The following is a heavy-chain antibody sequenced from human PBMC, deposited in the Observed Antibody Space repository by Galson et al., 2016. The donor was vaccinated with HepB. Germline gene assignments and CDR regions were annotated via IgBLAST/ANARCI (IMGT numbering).Heavy chain of an antibody. V-gene: IGHV4-34*01. CDR2: IAPSGIA. D-gene: IGHD2-21*02. Sequence: ETLSLTCADSGGSFTAYHWSWIRRPPGQGLEWIGEIAPSGIASYKPSLTSRVTISTDTSRKQISLRLRSVTAADTATYYCARGLGTSWPTANYWGQGILVTVSS. CDR1: GGSFTAYH. CDR3: ARGLGTSWPTANY. J-gene: IGHJ4*02.